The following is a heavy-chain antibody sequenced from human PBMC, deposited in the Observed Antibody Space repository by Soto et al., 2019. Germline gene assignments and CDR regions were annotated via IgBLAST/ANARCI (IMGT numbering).Heavy chain of an antibody. D-gene: IGHD1-1*01. Sequence: SETLSLTCTVTGGSVSSGSYSWSWIRQPPWKGLEWIGYMSYSGSTNYNPSLKSRVTISVDTSKNQFSLNLSSVTAADTAVYYCARGERYSYRDRWFDPWGQGTLVNVSS. CDR3: ARGERYSYRDRWFDP. CDR1: GGSVSSGSYS. J-gene: IGHJ5*02. V-gene: IGHV4-61*01. CDR2: MSYSGST.